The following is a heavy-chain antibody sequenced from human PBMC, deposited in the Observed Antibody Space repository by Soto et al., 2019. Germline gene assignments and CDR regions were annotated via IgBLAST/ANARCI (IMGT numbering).Heavy chain of an antibody. D-gene: IGHD5-18*01. V-gene: IGHV3-48*02. Sequence: GGSLRLSCAASGFTFSSYSMNWVRQAPGKGLEWVSYISSSSSTIYYADSVKGRFTISRDNAKNSLYLQMNSLRDEDTAVYYCARTKYSYGTDAAFDYWGQGTLVTVSS. CDR2: ISSSSSTI. CDR3: ARTKYSYGTDAAFDY. J-gene: IGHJ4*02. CDR1: GFTFSSYS.